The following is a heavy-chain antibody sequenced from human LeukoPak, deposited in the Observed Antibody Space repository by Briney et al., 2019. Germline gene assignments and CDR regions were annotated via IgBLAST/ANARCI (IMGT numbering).Heavy chain of an antibody. CDR1: GFTFSSYA. CDR3: AKASSVANADAVL. D-gene: IGHD6-6*01. V-gene: IGHV3-23*01. CDR2: LRGDGST. Sequence: PGGSLRLSCAASGFTFSSYAMSWVRQAPARGLEWVSSLRGDGSTFYADSVKGRFTLSRDESRNTVYLQMNNLRVEDTAVYYCAKASSVANADAVLWGQGTLVTVSS. J-gene: IGHJ4*02.